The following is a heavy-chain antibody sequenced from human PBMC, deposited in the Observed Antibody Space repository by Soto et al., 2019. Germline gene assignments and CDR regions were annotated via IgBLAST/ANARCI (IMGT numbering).Heavy chain of an antibody. V-gene: IGHV3-23*01. CDR3: AKRPASIITFDY. J-gene: IGHJ4*02. CDR1: GFTFSNYA. D-gene: IGHD2-2*01. CDR2: ISGHGGST. Sequence: EVQLLDSGGGLVQPGGSLRLSCAASGFTFSNYAMSWVRQAPGKGLEWVSTISGHGGSTYYADSVKGRFTISRDNSTNMLFLQINSLRDDDSAVYYCAKRPASIITFDYWGQGTPVTVSS.